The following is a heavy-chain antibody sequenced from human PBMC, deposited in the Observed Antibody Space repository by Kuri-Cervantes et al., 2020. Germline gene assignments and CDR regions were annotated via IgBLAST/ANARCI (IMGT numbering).Heavy chain of an antibody. CDR1: GASVSNSY. V-gene: IGHV4-34*01. CDR2: INHRGRT. D-gene: IGHD2-2*01. CDR3: ARQMVLRKTVVVQVVRRAVDI. Sequence: ESLKISCAVYGASVSNSYWSWIRHPPGKGLECIGEINHRGRTKYKPSLKSRVTILFDTSKNQFSLNLSTVTAADTAVYYCARQMVLRKTVVVQVVRRAVDIWGQGTMVTVSS. J-gene: IGHJ3*02.